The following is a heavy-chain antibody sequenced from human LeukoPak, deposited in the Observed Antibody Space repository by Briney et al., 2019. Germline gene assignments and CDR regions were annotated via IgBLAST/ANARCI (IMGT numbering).Heavy chain of an antibody. CDR1: GGSVSGYY. CDR3: ARVIAAAGTEWFDP. Sequence: SETLSLTCTVSGGSVSGYYWSWIRQPPGKGLEWIGYIYYSGSTNYNPSLKSRVTISVDTSKNQFSLKLSSVTAADTAVYYCARVIAAAGTEWFDPWGQGTLVTVSS. D-gene: IGHD6-13*01. CDR2: IYYSGST. V-gene: IGHV4-59*02. J-gene: IGHJ5*02.